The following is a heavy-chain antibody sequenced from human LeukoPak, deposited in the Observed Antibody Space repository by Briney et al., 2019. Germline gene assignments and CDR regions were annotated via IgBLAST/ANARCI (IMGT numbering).Heavy chain of an antibody. CDR1: GFIFSSYA. V-gene: IGHV3-21*01. CDR3: ASDYMDV. Sequence: GGFLRLSCPASGFIFSSYAMQWVRQPPGKGLECISSISSYSTYIFYGDSVKGRFTVSRDNAKRLLYLQMNSLRVEDTAVYFCASDYMDVWGKGTTVIVSS. J-gene: IGHJ6*03. CDR2: ISSYSTYI.